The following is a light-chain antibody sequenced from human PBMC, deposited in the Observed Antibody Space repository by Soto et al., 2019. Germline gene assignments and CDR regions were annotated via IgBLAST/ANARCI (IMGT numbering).Light chain of an antibody. CDR2: DAS. CDR1: QSVSSN. J-gene: IGKJ5*01. CDR3: QQYTDWPIT. Sequence: EIVKTQSPATLSVSPGERATLSCRASQSVSSNLAWYRQKPGQAPRLLIYDASTRATGIPATYSGSGSGTEFTLTISSLQSEDFAVYYCQQYTDWPITFGQGTRLEVK. V-gene: IGKV3-15*01.